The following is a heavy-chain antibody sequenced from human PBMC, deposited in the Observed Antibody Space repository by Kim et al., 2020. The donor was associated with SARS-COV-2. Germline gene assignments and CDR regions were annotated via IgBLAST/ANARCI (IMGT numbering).Heavy chain of an antibody. D-gene: IGHD3-3*01. CDR3: ARVARFLEWLPRISDQYDYYMDF. J-gene: IGHJ6*03. CDR2: IRQDGSEK. CDR1: GFIFNNNW. V-gene: IGHV3-7*01. Sequence: GGSLRLSCEVSGFIFNNNWMTWVRQAPGKGLEWVANIRQDGSEKNYVDSVKGRFTISRDNARNSLYLQMNSLRAEDTAVYFCARVARFLEWLPRISDQYDYYMDFWGRGTTVTVSS.